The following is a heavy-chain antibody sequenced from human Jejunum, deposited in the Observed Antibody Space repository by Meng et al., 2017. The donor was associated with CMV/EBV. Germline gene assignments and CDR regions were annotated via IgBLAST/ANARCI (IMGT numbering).Heavy chain of an antibody. CDR1: GLKFSRDY. J-gene: IGHJ4*02. CDR2: IYSNDDT. Sequence: AYGLKFSRDYVSWVRQAPGQGLEWVSIIYSNDDTKYADSVRGRFTISRDNSRNAVYLQMNSLRPQDTAVYYCTRAPTITTNFDSWGQGTLVTVSS. CDR3: TRAPTITTNFDS. V-gene: IGHV3-66*02. D-gene: IGHD4-17*01.